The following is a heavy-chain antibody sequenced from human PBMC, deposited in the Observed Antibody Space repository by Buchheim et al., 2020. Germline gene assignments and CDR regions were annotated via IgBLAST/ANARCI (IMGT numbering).Heavy chain of an antibody. CDR1: GYTFTGYY. Sequence: QVQLVQSGAEVKKPGASVKVSCKASGYTFTGYYMHWVRQAPGQGLEWMGWINPNSGGTNYAQKFQDRVTMTRDTSIRTAYMELSRLRSDDTAVYYCARDFSSWIQLRNGWFDPWGQGTL. D-gene: IGHD5-18*01. J-gene: IGHJ5*02. V-gene: IGHV1-2*02. CDR3: ARDFSSWIQLRNGWFDP. CDR2: INPNSGGT.